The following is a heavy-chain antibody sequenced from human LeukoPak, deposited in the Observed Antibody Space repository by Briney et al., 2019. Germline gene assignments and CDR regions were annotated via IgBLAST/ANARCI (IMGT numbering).Heavy chain of an antibody. J-gene: IGHJ4*02. CDR3: ARSYNWNDGFDY. Sequence: PSETLSLTCTVSGGSISSGDYYWSWIRQPPGKGLEWIGYIYYSGSTYYNPSLKSRVTLSVDTSKNQFSLKLSSVTAADTAVYYCARSYNWNDGFDYWGQGTLVTVSS. V-gene: IGHV4-30-4*01. CDR2: IYYSGST. CDR1: GGSISSGDYY. D-gene: IGHD1-20*01.